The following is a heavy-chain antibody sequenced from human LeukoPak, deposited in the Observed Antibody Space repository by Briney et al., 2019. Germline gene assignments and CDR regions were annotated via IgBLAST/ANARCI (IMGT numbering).Heavy chain of an antibody. V-gene: IGHV4-4*07. J-gene: IGHJ4*02. CDR2: IYTSGST. Sequence: PSETLSLTCTVSGGSIRSYYWSWIRQPAGKGLEWIGRIYTSGSTSYNPSLKSRVTMSRDTSKKQFSLKMSSVTAADTAVYYCVRQDQWLVVPLDYWGQGTLVTVS. CDR1: GGSIRSYY. D-gene: IGHD6-19*01. CDR3: VRQDQWLVVPLDY.